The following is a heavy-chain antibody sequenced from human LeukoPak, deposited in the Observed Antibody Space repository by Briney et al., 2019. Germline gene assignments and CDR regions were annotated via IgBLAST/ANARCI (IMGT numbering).Heavy chain of an antibody. D-gene: IGHD3-16*01. CDR3: ARGGSVFPLPFRRGSHLFDY. Sequence: TGGSLRLSCAASGFTFSSYSMNWVRQAPGKGLEWVSSISSSSSYIYYADSVKGRFTISRDNAKNSLYLQMNSLRAEDTAVYYCARGGSVFPLPFRRGSHLFDYWGQGTLVTVSS. V-gene: IGHV3-21*01. CDR1: GFTFSSYS. J-gene: IGHJ4*02. CDR2: ISSSSSYI.